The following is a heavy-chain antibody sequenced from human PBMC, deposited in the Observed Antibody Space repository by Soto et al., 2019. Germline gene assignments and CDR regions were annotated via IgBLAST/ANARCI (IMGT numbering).Heavy chain of an antibody. CDR1: GDTFGTYA. V-gene: IGHV1-69*06. CDR2: IIPVFDKP. Sequence: QVQLVQSGAELKKPGSSVKVSCTASGDTFGTYAISWVRQAPGQGLEWMGAIIPVFDKPHYAQKFQGRVKISADKSTDTAFLELSSLRYEDTAVYYCARLRWTRSRQIPDVVWGQGTLLTVSS. D-gene: IGHD2-15*01. J-gene: IGHJ4*02. CDR3: ARLRWTRSRQIPDVV.